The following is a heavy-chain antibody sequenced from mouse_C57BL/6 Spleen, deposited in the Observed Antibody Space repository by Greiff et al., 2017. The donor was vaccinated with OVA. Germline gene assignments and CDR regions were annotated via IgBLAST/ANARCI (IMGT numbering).Heavy chain of an antibody. J-gene: IGHJ1*03. CDR1: GYTFTSYW. CDR2: IDPSDSYT. Sequence: VQGVESGAELVRPGTSVKLSCKASGYTFTSYWMHWVKQRPGQGLEWIGVIDPSDSYTNYNQKFKGKATLTVDTSSSTAYMQLSSLTSEDSAVYYCARGGTTVAPRYFDVWGTGTTVTVSS. D-gene: IGHD1-1*01. CDR3: ARGGTTVAPRYFDV. V-gene: IGHV1-59*01.